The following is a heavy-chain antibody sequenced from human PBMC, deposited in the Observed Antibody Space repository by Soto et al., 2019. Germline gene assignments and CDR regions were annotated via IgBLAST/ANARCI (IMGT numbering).Heavy chain of an antibody. D-gene: IGHD5-18*01. J-gene: IGHJ3*02. CDR3: AKGFEGSWIQLWVPGDVDI. Sequence: EVQLLESGGGLVQPGGSLRLSCAASGFTFSSYAMSWVRQAPGKGLEWVSTLSGSGGSTYYADSVKGRFTISRDNSKNSLYLQMNSLRAEDTAVYYCAKGFEGSWIQLWVPGDVDIWGQGTMVTVSS. CDR1: GFTFSSYA. V-gene: IGHV3-23*01. CDR2: LSGSGGST.